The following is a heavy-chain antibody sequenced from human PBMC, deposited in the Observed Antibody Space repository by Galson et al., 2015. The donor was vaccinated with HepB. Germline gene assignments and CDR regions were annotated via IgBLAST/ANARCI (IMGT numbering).Heavy chain of an antibody. CDR2: VCYNGPT. CDR3: TSGRDAYKTGF. J-gene: IGHJ4*02. CDR1: GASVSSRDFC. Sequence: LTCTVSGASVSSRDFCWSWIRQPPGERPEQIGYVCYNGPTTYNPSLKSRVSMSVDTSKNLSSLRVTSVTAADTAVYFRTSGRDAYKTGFWGQGTLVTVSS. V-gene: IGHV4-61*08. D-gene: IGHD5-24*01.